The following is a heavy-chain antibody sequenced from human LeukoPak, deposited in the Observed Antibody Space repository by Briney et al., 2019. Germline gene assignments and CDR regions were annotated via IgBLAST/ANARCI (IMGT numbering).Heavy chain of an antibody. CDR3: ARTLGVGASDY. CDR2: IIPIFGIA. J-gene: IGHJ4*02. D-gene: IGHD1-26*01. V-gene: IGHV1-69*04. Sequence: SSVKVSCKASGGTFSSYAISWVRQAPGQGLEWMGRIIPIFGIANYAQKFQGRVTITAEKSTSTAYMELSSLRSEDTAVYYCARTLGVGASDYWGQGTLVTVSS. CDR1: GGTFSSYA.